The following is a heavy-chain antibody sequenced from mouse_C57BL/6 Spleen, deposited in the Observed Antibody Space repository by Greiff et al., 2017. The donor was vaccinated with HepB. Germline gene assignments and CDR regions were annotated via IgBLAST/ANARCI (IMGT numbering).Heavy chain of an antibody. V-gene: IGHV1-64*01. Sequence: QVQLQQPGAELVKPGASVKLSCKASGYTFTSYWMHWVKQRPGQGLEWIGMIHPNSGSTNYNEKFKSKATLTVDKSSSTAYMQLSSLPSEDSAVYYCARGYYYGSSFCYFDVWGTGTTVTVSS. CDR2: IHPNSGST. CDR3: ARGYYYGSSFCYFDV. CDR1: GYTFTSYW. J-gene: IGHJ1*03. D-gene: IGHD1-1*01.